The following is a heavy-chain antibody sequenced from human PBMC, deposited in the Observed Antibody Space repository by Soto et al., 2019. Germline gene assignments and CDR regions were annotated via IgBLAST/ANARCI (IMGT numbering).Heavy chain of an antibody. D-gene: IGHD6-13*01. CDR1: GYTLTELS. V-gene: IGHV1-24*01. J-gene: IGHJ4*02. CDR2: FDPEDGET. CDR3: ATGPPRSWEFNFDY. Sequence: ASVKVSCKVSGYTLTELSMHWVRQAPGKGLEWMGGFDPEDGETIYAQKFQGRVTMTEDTSTDTAYMELSSLRSEDTAVYYCATGPPRSWEFNFDYWGQGTLVTVSS.